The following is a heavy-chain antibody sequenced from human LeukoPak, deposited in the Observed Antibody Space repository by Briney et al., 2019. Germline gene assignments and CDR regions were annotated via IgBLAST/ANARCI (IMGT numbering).Heavy chain of an antibody. CDR3: TREGVYAPDPSSYHRDAFDI. D-gene: IGHD3-16*02. CDR1: GGSFSSYV. Sequence: SVKVSCKASGGSFSSYVITWVRQAPGQGLEWMGRIIPVFGVSNFAQKFQGRATITADQSTNTAHMELSRLESGDTAVYYCTREGVYAPDPSSYHRDAFDIWGQGTVVIVSS. CDR2: IIPVFGVS. V-gene: IGHV1-69*04. J-gene: IGHJ3*02.